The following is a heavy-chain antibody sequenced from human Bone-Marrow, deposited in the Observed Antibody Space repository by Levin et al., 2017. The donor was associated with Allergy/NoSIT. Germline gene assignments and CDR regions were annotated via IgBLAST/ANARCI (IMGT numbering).Heavy chain of an antibody. D-gene: IGHD6-6*01. J-gene: IGHJ6*02. CDR3: ARDHAAPSALGGYYYGLDV. CDR2: ISGYNGNT. CDR1: GYTFTDYG. Sequence: GESLKISCKASGYTFTDYGISWVRQAPGQGLEWMGWISGYNGNTNYAQKFQGRVTMTTDTSTSTAYMELRSLGSDDTAIHFCARDHAAPSALGGYYYGLDVWGQGTTVAVSS. V-gene: IGHV1-18*01.